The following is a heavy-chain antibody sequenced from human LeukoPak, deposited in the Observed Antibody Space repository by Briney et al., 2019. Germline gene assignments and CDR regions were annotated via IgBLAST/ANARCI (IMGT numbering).Heavy chain of an antibody. D-gene: IGHD3-10*01. J-gene: IGHJ6*03. CDR1: GFTFSSYS. CDR3: ARELRARQMVRGVIIYYYMDV. Sequence: PGGSLRLSCAASGFTFSSYSMNWVRQAPGKGLEGCSSISSSSIYIYYADPVKGRFPISRDNAKNSLYLQMNSLRAEDTAVYYCARELRARQMVRGVIIYYYMDVWGKGTTVTVSS. CDR2: ISSSSIYI. V-gene: IGHV3-21*01.